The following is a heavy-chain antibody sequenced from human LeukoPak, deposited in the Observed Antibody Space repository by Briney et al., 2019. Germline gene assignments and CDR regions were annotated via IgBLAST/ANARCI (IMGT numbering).Heavy chain of an antibody. V-gene: IGHV3-9*01. Sequence: GGSLRLSCAASGFTFDDYAMHWVRQAPGKGLEWVSGISWNGGSIGYADSVKGRFTISRDNAKNSLYLQMNSLRAEDAALYYCAKGGAIFGVVIFGGAFDIWGQGTMVTVSS. D-gene: IGHD3-3*01. CDR1: GFTFDDYA. CDR2: ISWNGGSI. CDR3: AKGGAIFGVVIFGGAFDI. J-gene: IGHJ3*02.